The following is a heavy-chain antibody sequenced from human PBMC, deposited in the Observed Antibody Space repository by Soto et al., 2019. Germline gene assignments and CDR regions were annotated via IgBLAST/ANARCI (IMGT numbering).Heavy chain of an antibody. V-gene: IGHV1-3*01. CDR2: INADSGNS. D-gene: IGHD1-20*01. J-gene: IGHJ3*02. CDR3: ARDFNWAFDI. Sequence: ASVKVSCKAPGYTFTSYDINWVRQATGQRLEWMGWINADSGNSKYSQRFQDRVTITRDTSASTAYMELSSLRSEDTAVYYCARDFNWAFDIWGQGTMVTVSS. CDR1: GYTFTSYD.